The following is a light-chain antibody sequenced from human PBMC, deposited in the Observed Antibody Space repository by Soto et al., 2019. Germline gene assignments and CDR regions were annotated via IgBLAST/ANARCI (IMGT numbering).Light chain of an antibody. J-gene: IGLJ3*02. CDR1: SSDVGAYNY. CDR3: CSYAGSYTLV. Sequence: QSALTQPRSVSGSPGQSVTISCTGTSSDVGAYNYVSWYQQHPGKVPKLMIYDVSRRPSGVPDRFSDSKSGNTASLTISGLQADDEADYYCCSYAGSYTLVFGGGTKLTVL. V-gene: IGLV2-11*01. CDR2: DVS.